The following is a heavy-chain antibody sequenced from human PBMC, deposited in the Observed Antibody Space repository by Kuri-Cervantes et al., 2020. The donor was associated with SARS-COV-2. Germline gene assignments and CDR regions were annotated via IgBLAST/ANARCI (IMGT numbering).Heavy chain of an antibody. CDR3: VRATTYYDFWSGYSFDY. J-gene: IGHJ4*02. Sequence: ESLKISCTVSGGSISSSSYYRGWIRQPPGKGLEWIGYIYYSGSTNYNPSLKSRVTISVDTSKNQFSLKLSSVTAADTAVYYCVRATTYYDFWSGYSFDYWGQGTLVTVSS. CDR2: IYYSGST. CDR1: GGSISSSSYY. D-gene: IGHD3-3*01. V-gene: IGHV4-61*05.